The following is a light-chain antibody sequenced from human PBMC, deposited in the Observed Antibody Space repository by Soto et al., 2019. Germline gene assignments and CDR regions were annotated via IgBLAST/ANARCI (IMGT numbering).Light chain of an antibody. CDR1: SSDLGDYDY. V-gene: IGLV2-14*01. CDR2: EVS. Sequence: QSVLTQPASVSGSPGQSITISCTGTSSDLGDYDYVSWYLQHPGKVPKLMIYEVSNRPSGVSNRFSGSKSGNTASLTISGLQAEDEADYYCSSYTGSSTLVFGTGTKVTV. J-gene: IGLJ1*01. CDR3: SSYTGSSTLV.